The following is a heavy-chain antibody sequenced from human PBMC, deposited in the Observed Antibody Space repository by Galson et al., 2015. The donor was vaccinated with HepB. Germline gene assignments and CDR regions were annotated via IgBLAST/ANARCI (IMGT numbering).Heavy chain of an antibody. V-gene: IGHV1-18*01. J-gene: IGHJ6*02. CDR3: ARDSRLELRLNNYFSYGMDV. CDR1: GYSFSNYG. D-gene: IGHD1-1*01. CDR2: FSGYDGST. Sequence: SVKVSCKASGYSFSNYGLSWIRQAPGPGLEWMGWFSGYDGSTNYAQKFQGRVTMTADASTGTAYLELTNLRSDDTAVYHCARDSRLELRLNNYFSYGMDVWGQGSAVTVSS.